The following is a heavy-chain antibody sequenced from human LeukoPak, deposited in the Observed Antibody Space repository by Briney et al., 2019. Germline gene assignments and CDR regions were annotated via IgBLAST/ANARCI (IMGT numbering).Heavy chain of an antibody. V-gene: IGHV1-58*01. CDR2: IIVGSGAT. CDR3: AADLSNPRMGASYLDS. D-gene: IGHD3-16*01. CDR1: GFTSTNFA. Sequence: ASVKVSCKASGFTSTNFAVQWVRQARGQRLEWIGWIIVGSGATKCAQDFQERVTVTRDLSTSTLYMELRSLTSEDTAVYYCAADLSNPRMGASYLDSWGQGTLVTVSS. J-gene: IGHJ4*02.